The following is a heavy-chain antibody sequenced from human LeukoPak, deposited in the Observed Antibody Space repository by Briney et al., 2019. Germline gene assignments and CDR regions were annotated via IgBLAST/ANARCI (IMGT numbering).Heavy chain of an antibody. V-gene: IGHV3-33*01. CDR1: GFTFSSYG. D-gene: IGHD5-24*01. J-gene: IGHJ4*02. Sequence: GRSLRLSCAASGFTFSSYGMHWVRQAPGKGLEWVAVIWYDGSNKYYADSVEGRFTISRDNSKNTLYLQMNSLRAEDTAVYYCARGRDGYNYLDYWGQGTLVTVSS. CDR2: IWYDGSNK. CDR3: ARGRDGYNYLDY.